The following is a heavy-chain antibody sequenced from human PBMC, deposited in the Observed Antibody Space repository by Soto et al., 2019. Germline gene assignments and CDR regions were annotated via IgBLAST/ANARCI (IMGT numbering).Heavy chain of an antibody. CDR3: ARFGRFGFSGGHDVFAK. D-gene: IGHD3-10*01. V-gene: IGHV3-13*01. CDR2: IGTTGDT. CDR1: GFTFSSYD. Sequence: GGSLRLSCVASGFTFSSYDMHWVRQVIGKGLEWVSSIGTTGDTDYPGSVRGRFTISRDNAKNSLYLQMNSLRAGDTALYYCARFGRFGFSGGHDVFAKWGQGTTVTVSS. J-gene: IGHJ3*02.